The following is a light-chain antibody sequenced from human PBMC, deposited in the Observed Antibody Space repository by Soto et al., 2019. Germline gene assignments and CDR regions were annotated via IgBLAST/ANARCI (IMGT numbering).Light chain of an antibody. CDR2: AAS. J-gene: IGKJ4*01. Sequence: DIHLTPSPSFVSASVGDSVFINCRARQGISRYLAWYQQKPGKAPKLLIYAASTLQSGVPSRFSGSGSGTEFTLTISSLQPEDFATYYCQQLNSYPLTFGGGTKVDIK. V-gene: IGKV1-9*01. CDR3: QQLNSYPLT. CDR1: QGISRY.